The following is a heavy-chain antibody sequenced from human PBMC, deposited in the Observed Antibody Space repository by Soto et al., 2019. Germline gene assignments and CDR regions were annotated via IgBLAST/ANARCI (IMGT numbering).Heavy chain of an antibody. CDR2: ISGSGGST. CDR1: GSTFSSYA. D-gene: IGHD3-3*01. CDR3: AKAFIRFLEWSTTYYFDY. V-gene: IGHV3-23*01. J-gene: IGHJ4*02. Sequence: GGSLRLSCAASGSTFSSYAMSWVRQAPGKGLEWVSAISGSGGSTYYADSVKGRFTISRDNSKNTLYLQMNSLRAEDTAVYYCAKAFIRFLEWSTTYYFDYWGQGTLVTVSS.